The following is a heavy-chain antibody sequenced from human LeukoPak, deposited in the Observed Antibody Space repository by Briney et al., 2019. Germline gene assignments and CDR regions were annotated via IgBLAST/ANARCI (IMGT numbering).Heavy chain of an antibody. CDR3: SRGLTSVRKKYCFVY. CDR2: VRSKIYGGAT. V-gene: IGHV3-49*04. Sequence: GGSLTLSCTGSGCIFGDYAMNWVRQPPGKGLEWVGLVRSKIYGGATAYATSVKGRFTVSREDYNNIDYLQINSLTTEDTAVYYCSRGLTSVRKKYCFVYWGQGTLVTVSS. J-gene: IGHJ4*02. D-gene: IGHD2-8*02. CDR1: GCIFGDYA.